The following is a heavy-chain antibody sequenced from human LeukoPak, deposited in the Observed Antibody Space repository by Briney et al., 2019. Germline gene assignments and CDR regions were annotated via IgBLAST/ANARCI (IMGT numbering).Heavy chain of an antibody. Sequence: SETLSLTCTVSGGSLSNYYWSWIRQPPGEGLEWIAYIYYSGGTNYNPSLKSRVTISVDTSKNQFSLRLSSVTAADTAVYYCAGGGGAKDYFDYWGQGTLVTVST. J-gene: IGHJ4*02. CDR2: IYYSGGT. V-gene: IGHV4-59*01. CDR3: AGGGGAKDYFDY. D-gene: IGHD1-26*01. CDR1: GGSLSNYY.